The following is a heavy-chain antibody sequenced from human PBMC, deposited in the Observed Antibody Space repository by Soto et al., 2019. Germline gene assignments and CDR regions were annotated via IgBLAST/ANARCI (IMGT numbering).Heavy chain of an antibody. V-gene: IGHV3-23*01. CDR3: AKDIRGYSYAYFDY. CDR1: GVTFSSYA. CDR2: ISGSGGST. D-gene: IGHD5-18*01. J-gene: IGHJ4*02. Sequence: PGGSLRLSCAASGVTFSSYAMSWVRQAPGKGLEWVSAISGSGGSTYYADSVKGRFTISRDNSKNTLYLQMNSLRAEDTAVYYCAKDIRGYSYAYFDYWGQGTLVTVSS.